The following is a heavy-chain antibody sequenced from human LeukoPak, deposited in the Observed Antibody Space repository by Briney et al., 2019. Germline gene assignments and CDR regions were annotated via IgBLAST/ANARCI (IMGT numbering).Heavy chain of an antibody. Sequence: GASVKVSCKVSGYTFTELSMHWVRQAPGKGLEWMGGFDPEDGETIYAQKFQGRVTMTEDTSTDTAYMELSSLRSEDTAVYYCATVAGTAYYFDYWGQGTLVTVSS. D-gene: IGHD6-19*01. CDR3: ATVAGTAYYFDY. CDR1: GYTFTELS. J-gene: IGHJ4*02. V-gene: IGHV1-24*01. CDR2: FDPEDGET.